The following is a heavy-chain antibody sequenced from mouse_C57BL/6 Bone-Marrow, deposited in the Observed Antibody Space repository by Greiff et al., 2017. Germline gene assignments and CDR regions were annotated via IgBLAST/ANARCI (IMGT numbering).Heavy chain of an antibody. Sequence: QQPGQGLEWIGEIDPSDSYTNYNQKFKGKATLTVDTSSSTAYMQLSSLTSEDSAVYYCARYGTTVVATRNYYAMDYWGQGTSVTVSS. D-gene: IGHD1-1*01. V-gene: IGHV1-50*01. CDR3: ARYGTTVVATRNYYAMDY. J-gene: IGHJ4*01. CDR2: IDPSDSYT.